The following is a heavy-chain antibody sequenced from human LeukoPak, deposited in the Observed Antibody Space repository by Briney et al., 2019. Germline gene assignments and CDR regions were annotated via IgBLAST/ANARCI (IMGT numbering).Heavy chain of an antibody. CDR2: ISGSGGST. D-gene: IGHD2-2*01. J-gene: IGHJ6*02. V-gene: IGHV3-23*01. CDR3: AKHVVPPPDGMDV. CDR1: GFTFCSYA. Sequence: GGSLRLSCAASGFTFCSYAMSWVRQAPGKGLEWVSAISGSGGSTYYADSVKGRFTISRDNSKNTLYLQMNSLRAEDTAVYYCAKHVVPPPDGMDVWGQGTTVTVSS.